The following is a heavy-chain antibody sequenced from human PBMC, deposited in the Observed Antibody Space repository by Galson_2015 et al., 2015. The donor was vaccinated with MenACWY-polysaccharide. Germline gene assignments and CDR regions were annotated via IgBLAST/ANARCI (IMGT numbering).Heavy chain of an antibody. D-gene: IGHD1-26*01. V-gene: IGHV4-38-2*01. J-gene: IGHJ4*02. CDR1: DYSLRSGYF. CDR3: ARVEKYSGSYYILH. Sequence: ATLSLTCAVSDYSLRSGYFWGWVRQPPGQGMEWIASIFHSGTTYYNPTLQRRVSISVDTSKNQFSRKVSSGHAADTAVYYCARVEKYSGSYYILHWGQGTLVTVSS. CDR2: IFHSGTT.